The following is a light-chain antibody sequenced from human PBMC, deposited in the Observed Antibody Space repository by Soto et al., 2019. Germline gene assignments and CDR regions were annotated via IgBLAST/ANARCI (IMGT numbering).Light chain of an antibody. V-gene: IGKV1-39*01. CDR3: QQYNSYS. J-gene: IGKJ1*01. Sequence: DSQMTQSPSSLSASVGDRVTITCRASQSISSYLNWYQQKPGKAPKLLIYAASSLQSGVPSRFSGSGSGTEFTLTISSLQPDDFATYYCQQYNSYSFGQGTKVDI. CDR1: QSISSY. CDR2: AAS.